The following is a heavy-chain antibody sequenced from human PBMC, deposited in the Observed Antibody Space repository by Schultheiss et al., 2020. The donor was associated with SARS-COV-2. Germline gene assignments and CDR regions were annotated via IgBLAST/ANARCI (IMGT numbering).Heavy chain of an antibody. CDR2: IDHSGST. J-gene: IGHJ6*02. D-gene: IGHD6-13*01. Sequence: SETLSLTCAVYGGSFSGYYWAWIRQLPGKGLEWIGEIDHSGSTNYNPSLKSRVTISVDKSKNQFSLKLSSVTAADTAVYYCARDGYSSSWNINYYYGMDVWGQGTTVTVSS. CDR3: ARDGYSSSWNINYYYGMDV. CDR1: GGSFSGYY. V-gene: IGHV4-34*01.